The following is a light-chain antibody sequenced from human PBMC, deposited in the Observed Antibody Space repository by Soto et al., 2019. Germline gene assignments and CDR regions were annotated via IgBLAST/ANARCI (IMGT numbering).Light chain of an antibody. J-gene: IGKJ1*01. V-gene: IGKV3-15*01. CDR1: QSVSSN. CDR2: GAS. CDR3: QQYNNWET. Sequence: EIVMTQSPATLSVSPGERATLSCRASQSVSSNIAWYQQKPGQAPRLLMYGASTRATGIPARFSGSGSGTEFTLTISSLQSEDFAVYYCQQYNNWETFGQGTKVEIK.